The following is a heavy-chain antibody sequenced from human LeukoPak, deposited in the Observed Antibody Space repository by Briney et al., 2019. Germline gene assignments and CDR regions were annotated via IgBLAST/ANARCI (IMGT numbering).Heavy chain of an antibody. CDR3: AKDLSYGFDY. D-gene: IGHD5-18*01. Sequence: GGSLRLSCAASGFTFSIYAMSWVRQAPGKGLEWVSAISATDSRPYYADSVKGLFTISRDNSKSTLYLQSNGLRGEDTAIYYCAKDLSYGFDYWGQGTLVTVSS. CDR1: GFTFSIYA. CDR2: ISATDSRP. V-gene: IGHV3-23*01. J-gene: IGHJ4*02.